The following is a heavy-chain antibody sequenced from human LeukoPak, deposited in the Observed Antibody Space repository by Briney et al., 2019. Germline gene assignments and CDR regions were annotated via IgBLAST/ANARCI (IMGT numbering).Heavy chain of an antibody. J-gene: IGHJ4*02. V-gene: IGHV3-30-3*01. CDR2: ISYDGSNK. CDR1: GFTFSSYA. CDR3: ASPGRYSGYDLGLDY. D-gene: IGHD5-12*01. Sequence: GGSLRLSCAASGFTFSSYAMHWVRQAPGKGLEWVAVISYDGSNKYYADSVKGRFTISRDNSKNTLYLQVDSLRAEDTAVYYCASPGRYSGYDLGLDYWGQGTLVTVSS.